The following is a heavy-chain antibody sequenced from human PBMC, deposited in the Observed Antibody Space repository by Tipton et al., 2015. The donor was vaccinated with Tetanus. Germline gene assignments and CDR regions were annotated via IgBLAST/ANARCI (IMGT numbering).Heavy chain of an antibody. CDR2: IYSSGST. CDR3: ARIRQVGKPGPFFDY. D-gene: IGHD7-27*01. CDR1: GGSINPYY. J-gene: IGHJ4*02. V-gene: IGHV4-59*01. Sequence: LRLSCSVSGGSINPYYWSWIRQPPGKGLEWIGNIYSSGSTYYNPSLKSRVTISVDTSRNQFSLRLKSVTPADTAMYYCARIRQVGKPGPFFDYWGQGTLVTVSS.